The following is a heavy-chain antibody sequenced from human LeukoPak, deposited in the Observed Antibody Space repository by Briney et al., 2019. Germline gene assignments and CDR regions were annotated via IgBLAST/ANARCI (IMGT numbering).Heavy chain of an antibody. D-gene: IGHD3-22*01. V-gene: IGHV1-2*02. Sequence: ASVKVSCKASGYSFTGYYIHWVRQAPGQGLEWMGWINPNSGGTNYALKFQGRVTMTRDTSISTAYMELSRLRSDDTAVYYCARDLEERFYDSSHIDYWGQGTLVTVSS. CDR1: GYSFTGYY. J-gene: IGHJ4*02. CDR3: ARDLEERFYDSSHIDY. CDR2: INPNSGGT.